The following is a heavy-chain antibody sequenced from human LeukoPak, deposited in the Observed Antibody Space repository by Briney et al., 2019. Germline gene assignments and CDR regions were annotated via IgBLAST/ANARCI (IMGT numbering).Heavy chain of an antibody. J-gene: IGHJ5*02. V-gene: IGHV4-30-4*01. CDR2: IYYSGST. CDR1: GGSISSGDYY. Sequence: SQTLSLTCTVSGGSISSGDYYWSWIRQPPGKGLEWIGYIYYSGSTYYNPSLKSRVTISVDTSKNQFSLKLSSVTAADTAVYYCARGPASNYEVWFDPWGQGTLVTVSS. D-gene: IGHD4-11*01. CDR3: ARGPASNYEVWFDP.